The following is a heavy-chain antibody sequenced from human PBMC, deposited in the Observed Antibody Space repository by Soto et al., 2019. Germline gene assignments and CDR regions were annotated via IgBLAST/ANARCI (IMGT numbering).Heavy chain of an antibody. CDR2: IFQSGST. V-gene: IGHV4-4*02. D-gene: IGHD3-22*01. CDR1: GGTIRSPDW. CDR3: ARGLSSGYNYFNS. Sequence: SETLSLTCGVSGGTIRSPDWWTWVRQPPGKGLEWIGEIFQSGSTNYTPSLESRVTISVDKSKNQFSLELTSVTATDTAVYYCARGLSSGYNYFNSWGQGTLVTVSS. J-gene: IGHJ4*02.